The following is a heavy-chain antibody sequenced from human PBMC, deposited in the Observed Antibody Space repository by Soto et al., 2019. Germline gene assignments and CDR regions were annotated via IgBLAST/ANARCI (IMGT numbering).Heavy chain of an antibody. CDR3: ARDLWGYCGADCYPLDV. CDR2: MYNTGST. V-gene: IGHV4-59*01. Sequence: SETLSLTCTGSGCSISSYYWSWIRQPPGKGLEWIGYMYNTGSTIYNPSLKSRVTISVDTSKNQFSLKLNSVTAADTAVYYCARDLWGYCGADCYPLDVWGQGTTVTVSS. J-gene: IGHJ6*02. D-gene: IGHD2-21*02. CDR1: GCSISSYY.